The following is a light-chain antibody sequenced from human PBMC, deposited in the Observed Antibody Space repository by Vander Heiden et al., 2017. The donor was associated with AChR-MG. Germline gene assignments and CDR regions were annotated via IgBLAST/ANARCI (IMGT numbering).Light chain of an antibody. CDR3: LLYYGGAQLV. Sequence: QTVLPQDPSLTLSPGGTVTLTCPSSTGAVTSGHFPNWFQQKRGQAPRARMYSTSNKYSGIPARFSGSLLGGKAALTLSGVQPEDEAEYDCLLYYGGAQLVFGGGTKLTGL. CDR2: STS. V-gene: IGLV7-43*01. CDR1: TGAVTSGHF. J-gene: IGLJ2*01.